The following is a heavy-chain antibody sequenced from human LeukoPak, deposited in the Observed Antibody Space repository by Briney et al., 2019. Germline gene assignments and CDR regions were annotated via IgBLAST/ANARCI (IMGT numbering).Heavy chain of an antibody. CDR2: IRYDGSNE. Sequence: PGGSLRLSCATSGFTFSNYGMHWVRQAPGKGLEWVAFIRYDGSNEYYADSVKGRFTISRDNSKNTLYLQMNSLRAEDTAVNYCAKDRGGTPEIDYWGQGTLVTVSS. CDR3: AKDRGGTPEIDY. CDR1: GFTFSNYG. D-gene: IGHD2-15*01. J-gene: IGHJ4*02. V-gene: IGHV3-30*02.